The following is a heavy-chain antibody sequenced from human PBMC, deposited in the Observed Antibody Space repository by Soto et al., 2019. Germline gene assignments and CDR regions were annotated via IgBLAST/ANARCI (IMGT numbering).Heavy chain of an antibody. CDR3: ARHRTDIVVVVAATGVGAFDI. D-gene: IGHD2-15*01. Sequence: QVQLQESGPGLVKPSETLSLTCTVSGGSISSYYWSWIRQPPGKGLEWIGYIYYSGSTNYNPSLKSRVTISVDTSKNQFSLKLSSVTAADTAVYYCARHRTDIVVVVAATGVGAFDIWGQGTMVTVSS. J-gene: IGHJ3*02. CDR1: GGSISSYY. CDR2: IYYSGST. V-gene: IGHV4-59*08.